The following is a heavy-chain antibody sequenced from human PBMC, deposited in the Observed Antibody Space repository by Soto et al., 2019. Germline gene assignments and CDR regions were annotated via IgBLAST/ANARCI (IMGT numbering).Heavy chain of an antibody. CDR1: GFTFSSYG. Sequence: GGSLRLSCAASGFTFSSYGMHWVRQAPGKGLEWVAVISYDGSNKYYADSVKGRFTISRDNSKNTLYLQMNSLRAEDTAVYYCAGDTAMVIWGQGTLVTVSS. CDR3: AGDTAMVI. V-gene: IGHV3-30*03. J-gene: IGHJ4*02. CDR2: ISYDGSNK. D-gene: IGHD5-18*01.